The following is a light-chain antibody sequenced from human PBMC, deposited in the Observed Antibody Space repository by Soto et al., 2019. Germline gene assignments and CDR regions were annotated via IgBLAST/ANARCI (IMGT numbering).Light chain of an antibody. CDR2: GAS. Sequence: EIVLTQSPGTLSLSPGERATLFCRASQSIDSSCLAWYQKKPGQSPRLLISGASKRATGIPDRFSGSGFGADFSLTISRLEPEDFALYYGQEYGTSARLTCGGGPKVEMK. CDR1: QSIDSSC. J-gene: IGKJ4*01. CDR3: QEYGTSARLT. V-gene: IGKV3-20*01.